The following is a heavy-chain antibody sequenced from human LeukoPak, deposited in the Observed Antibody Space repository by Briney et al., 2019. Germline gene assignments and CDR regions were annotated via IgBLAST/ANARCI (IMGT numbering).Heavy chain of an antibody. Sequence: TGGSLRLSCVVSGFTFSNFWMSWVRQAPGKGPEWVANIKVDGSEKYYMDSVKGRFTISRDNAENSLYLQMNSLRAEDTAVYYCARKTGVTGEAFDYWGQGTQVTVSS. CDR2: IKVDGSEK. CDR3: ARKTGVTGEAFDY. D-gene: IGHD7-27*01. J-gene: IGHJ4*02. V-gene: IGHV3-7*03. CDR1: GFTFSNFW.